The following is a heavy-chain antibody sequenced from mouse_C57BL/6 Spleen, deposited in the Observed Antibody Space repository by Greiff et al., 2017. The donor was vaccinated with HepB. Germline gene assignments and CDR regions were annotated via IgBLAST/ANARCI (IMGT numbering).Heavy chain of an antibody. Sequence: VKLMESGPELVKPGASVKISCKASGYAFSSSWMNWVKQRPGKGLEWIGRIYPGDGDTNYNGKFKGKATLTADKSSSTAYMQLSSLTSEDSAVYFCARLRREAMDYWGQGTSVTVSS. D-gene: IGHD2-12*01. CDR2: IYPGDGDT. CDR3: ARLRREAMDY. CDR1: GYAFSSSW. J-gene: IGHJ4*01. V-gene: IGHV1-82*01.